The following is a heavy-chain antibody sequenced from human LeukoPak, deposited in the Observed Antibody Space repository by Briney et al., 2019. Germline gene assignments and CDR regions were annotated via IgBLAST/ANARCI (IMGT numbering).Heavy chain of an antibody. V-gene: IGHV3-9*03. CDR3: AKGSAYDFWSGYHAIDY. CDR1: GFTFDDYA. CDR2: ISWNSGSI. Sequence: GRSLRLSCAASGFTFDDYAMHWVRQAPGKGLEWVSGISWNSGSIGYADSVKGRFTISRDNAKNSLYLQMNSLGAEDMALYYCAKGSAYDFWSGYHAIDYWGQGALVTVSS. D-gene: IGHD3-3*01. J-gene: IGHJ4*02.